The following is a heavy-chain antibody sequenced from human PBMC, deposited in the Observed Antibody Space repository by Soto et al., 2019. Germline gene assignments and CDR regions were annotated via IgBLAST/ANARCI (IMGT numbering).Heavy chain of an antibody. CDR2: ISSSGSTI. D-gene: IGHD3-3*01. V-gene: IGHV3-11*01. CDR3: ASGRAGYDFWSGYHDEDAFDI. CDR1: GFTFSDYY. Sequence: QVQLVESGGGLVKPGGSLRLSCAASGFTFSDYYMSWIRQAPGKGLEWVSYISSSGSTIYYSDSVKVRFTISRYNAKKSLSPQMNSLRAEDTSVYYCASGRAGYDFWSGYHDEDAFDIWGQGTMVTVSS. J-gene: IGHJ3*02.